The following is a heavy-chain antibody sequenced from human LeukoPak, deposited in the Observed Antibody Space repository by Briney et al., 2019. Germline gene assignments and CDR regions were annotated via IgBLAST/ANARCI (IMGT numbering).Heavy chain of an antibody. J-gene: IGHJ4*02. D-gene: IGHD1-26*01. CDR3: ARGQEEWELLQRAVHFDY. CDR1: GESFSAYY. Sequence: KPSETLSLTCAVYGESFSAYYWTWIRQPPGKGLEWIGEINHSGSTNYNSSLKSRVTISIDTSKNQFSLKLSSVTAADTAVYYCARGQEEWELLQRAVHFDYWGQGTLVTASS. CDR2: INHSGST. V-gene: IGHV4-34*01.